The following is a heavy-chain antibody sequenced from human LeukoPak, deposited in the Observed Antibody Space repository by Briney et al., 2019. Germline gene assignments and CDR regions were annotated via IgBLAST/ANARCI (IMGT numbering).Heavy chain of an antibody. V-gene: IGHV3-11*03. CDR3: ARGSDSMIDDAFDI. CDR2: ISSSSYR. CDR1: GFTFSDYY. D-gene: IGHD3-22*01. Sequence: SGGSLRLSCAASGFTFSDYYMSWIRQAPGKGLEWVSYISSSSYRSHADSVKGRFTISRDNAKNSLYLQMNSLRAEDTAVYYCARGSDSMIDDAFDIWGQGTMVTVSS. J-gene: IGHJ3*02.